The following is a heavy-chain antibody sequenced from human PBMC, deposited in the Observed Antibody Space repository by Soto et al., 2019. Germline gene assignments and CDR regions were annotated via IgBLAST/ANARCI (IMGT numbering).Heavy chain of an antibody. Sequence: QVQLQESGPGLVKPSETLSLTCTVAGGSISDYYWSWIRQPPGKGLEWIGYIYYSGRTNYNPSLKSRVTISVDTSNNHFSLRLTSVTAADTAMYYCARDLRGWWFDLWGRGTLVTVSS. CDR1: GGSISDYY. V-gene: IGHV4-59*01. J-gene: IGHJ2*01. CDR2: IYYSGRT. CDR3: ARDLRGWWFDL.